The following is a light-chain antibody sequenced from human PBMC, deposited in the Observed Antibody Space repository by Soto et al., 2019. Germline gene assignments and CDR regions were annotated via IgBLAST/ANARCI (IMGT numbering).Light chain of an antibody. J-gene: IGKJ2*01. CDR3: QQYNNWLYT. CDR2: GAS. CDR1: QSVSSN. Sequence: EIVMTQSPATLSVSPGERATLSCRASQSVSSNLAWYHQKPGQAPRLLIYGASTRATAIPARFSGSGSGTEFTVTISSLQSEDFAVYYCQQYNNWLYTFGQGTKLEIK. V-gene: IGKV3-15*01.